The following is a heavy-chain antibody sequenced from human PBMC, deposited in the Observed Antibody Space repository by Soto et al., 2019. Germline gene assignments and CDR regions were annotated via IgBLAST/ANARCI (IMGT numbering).Heavy chain of an antibody. V-gene: IGHV4-31*03. CDR2: IYYSGST. J-gene: IGHJ4*02. CDR1: GGSISSGGYY. CDR3: ARVYGGGSDFDY. Sequence: SETLSLTCTVSGGSISSGGYYWSWIRQHPGKGLEWIGYIYYSGSTYYNPSLKSRVTISVDTSKDQFSLELSSVTAADTAVYYCARVYGGGSDFDYWGQGTLVTVSS. D-gene: IGHD3-10*01.